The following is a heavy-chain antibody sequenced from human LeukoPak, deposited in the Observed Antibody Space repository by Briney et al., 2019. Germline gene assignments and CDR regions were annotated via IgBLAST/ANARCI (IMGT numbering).Heavy chain of an antibody. CDR1: GFDFSNNG. CDR2: IRYDAANQ. Sequence: GGSLRHSCGASGFDFSNNGVYGVRQAPGKGLEWVAFIRYDAANQYYADSVKGRFTISRDNSKNTLYLQMDSLRSEDTAIYHCAKDIAVSDSYFDYWGQGTLVTVSS. CDR3: AKDIAVSDSYFDY. D-gene: IGHD6-19*01. V-gene: IGHV3-30*02. J-gene: IGHJ4*02.